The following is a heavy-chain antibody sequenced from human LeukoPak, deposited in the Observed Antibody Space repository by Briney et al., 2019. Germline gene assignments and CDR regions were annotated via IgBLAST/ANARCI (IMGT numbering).Heavy chain of an antibody. J-gene: IGHJ5*02. Sequence: SVKVSCKASGGTFSSYTISWVRQAPGQGLEWMGRIIPILGIANYAQKFQGRVTITADKSTSTAYMELSSLRSEDTAVYYCAREAADIVVVVAAYVYNWFDPWGQGTLVTVSS. D-gene: IGHD2-15*01. CDR3: AREAADIVVVVAAYVYNWFDP. CDR2: IIPILGIA. CDR1: GGTFSSYT. V-gene: IGHV1-69*04.